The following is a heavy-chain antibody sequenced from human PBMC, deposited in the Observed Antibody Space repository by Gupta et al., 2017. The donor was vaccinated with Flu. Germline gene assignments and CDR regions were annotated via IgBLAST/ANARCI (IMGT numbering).Heavy chain of an antibody. CDR3: AREDGYFYYYGMDV. V-gene: IGHV4-31*02. CDR2: IYYRGST. Sequence: GYIYYRGSTYYNPSLKSRVTISVDTSKNQFSLKLSSVTAADTAVYYCAREDGYFYYYGMDVWGQGTTVTVSS. J-gene: IGHJ6*02.